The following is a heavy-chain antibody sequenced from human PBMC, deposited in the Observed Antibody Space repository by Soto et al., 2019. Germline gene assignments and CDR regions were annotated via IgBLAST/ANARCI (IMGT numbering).Heavy chain of an antibody. Sequence: EVQLVESGGGLVKPGGSLRLSCAASGFTFSSYSMNWVRQAPGKGLEWVSSISSSSSYIYYADSVKGRITISRDNAKNSLSLQTNSLRAEDTAVYYCARGRGAASTDAGQYDGMDVWCQGTTVTVSS. V-gene: IGHV3-21*01. CDR2: ISSSSSYI. J-gene: IGHJ6*02. D-gene: IGHD6-13*01. CDR1: GFTFSSYS. CDR3: ARGRGAASTDAGQYDGMDV.